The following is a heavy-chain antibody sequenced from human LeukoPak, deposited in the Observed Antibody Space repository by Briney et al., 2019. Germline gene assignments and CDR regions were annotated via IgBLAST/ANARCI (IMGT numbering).Heavy chain of an antibody. V-gene: IGHV1-8*01. CDR3: ARGPIQLWFYYYYYYGMDV. D-gene: IGHD5-18*01. J-gene: IGHJ6*02. CDR2: MNPNSGNT. Sequence: GASVKVSCKASGYTFTSYDINWERQATGQVLVWMGWMNPNSGNTGYAQKFQGRVTMTRNTSISTAYMELSSLRSEDTAVYYCARGPIQLWFYYYYYYGMDVWGQGTTVTVSS. CDR1: GYTFTSYD.